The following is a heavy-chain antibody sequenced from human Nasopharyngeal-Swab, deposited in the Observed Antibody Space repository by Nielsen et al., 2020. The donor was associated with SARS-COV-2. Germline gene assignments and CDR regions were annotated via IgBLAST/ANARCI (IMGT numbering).Heavy chain of an antibody. J-gene: IGHJ4*02. D-gene: IGHD3-9*01. CDR3: ARGRYYDILTGYYYFGY. CDR2: INHSGST. Sequence: SQTLSLTCAVYGGSFSGYYWSWIRQPPGKGLEWIGEINHSGSTNYNPSLKSRVTISVDTSKNQFSLKLSSVTAADTAVYYCARGRYYDILTGYYYFGYWGQGTLVTVSS. CDR1: GGSFSGYY. V-gene: IGHV4-34*01.